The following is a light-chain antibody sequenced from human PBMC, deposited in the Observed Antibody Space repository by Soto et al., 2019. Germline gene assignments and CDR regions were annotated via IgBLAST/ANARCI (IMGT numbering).Light chain of an antibody. V-gene: IGKV1-39*01. CDR3: QQSYSTSYT. J-gene: IGKJ2*01. CDR2: AAS. Sequence: DIQMPHSPASLSASVVDRVTITCRSSQSISSSLNWYQQKPGKAPTVLISAASSFQSGVPSRFTGSGSGTDFTLTISSLQPEDSATYYCQQSYSTSYTFGPGTSLEIK. CDR1: QSISSS.